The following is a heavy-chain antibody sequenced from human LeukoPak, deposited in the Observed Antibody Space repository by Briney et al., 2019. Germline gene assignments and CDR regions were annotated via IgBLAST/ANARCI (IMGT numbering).Heavy chain of an antibody. V-gene: IGHV4-39*02. J-gene: IGHJ5*02. Sequence: SETLSLTCTVSGGSISSSSYYWGWIRQPPGKGLEWIGSIYYSGSTYYNPSLKSRVTISVVTSKNQFSLKLSSVTAADTAVYYCAREGAAKGFRWFDPWGQGTLVTVSS. CDR2: IYYSGST. D-gene: IGHD1-26*01. CDR1: GGSISSSSYY. CDR3: AREGAAKGFRWFDP.